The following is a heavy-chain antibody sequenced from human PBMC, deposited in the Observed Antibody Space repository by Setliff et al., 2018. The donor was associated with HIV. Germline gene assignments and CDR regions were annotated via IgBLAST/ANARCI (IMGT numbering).Heavy chain of an antibody. Sequence: SETLSLTCAVYGGSLSGHYWSWIRQPPGKGLEWIGESNHVGRTNYNPSLKSRVSISVDTSKKQVSLKLNSVTAADTAVYYCARGLTIFGVATPGIYSFMDVWGKGTTVTVSS. D-gene: IGHD3-3*01. V-gene: IGHV4-34*01. CDR1: GGSLSGHY. CDR3: ARGLTIFGVATPGIYSFMDV. J-gene: IGHJ6*03. CDR2: SNHVGRT.